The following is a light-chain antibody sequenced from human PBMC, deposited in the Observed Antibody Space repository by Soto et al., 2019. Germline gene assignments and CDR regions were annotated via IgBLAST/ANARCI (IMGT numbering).Light chain of an antibody. V-gene: IGLV4-69*01. CDR3: QTWGTGIHV. CDR2: LNSDGSH. Sequence: QSVLTQSPSASASLGASVKLTCTLSSGHSSYAIAWHQQQPEKGPRYLMKLNSDGSHSKGDGIPDRFSGSSSGAERYLIISSLQSDDEADYYCQTWGTGIHVFGTGTKLTVL. J-gene: IGLJ1*01. CDR1: SGHSSYA.